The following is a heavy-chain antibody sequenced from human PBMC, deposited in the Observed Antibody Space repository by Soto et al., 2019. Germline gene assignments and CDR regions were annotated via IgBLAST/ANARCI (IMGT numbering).Heavy chain of an antibody. CDR1: GYTFTSYG. V-gene: IGHV1-18*04. Sequence: APVKASCTASGYTFTSYGISWARQAPGHGLEWMGWLSAYNGNTNYAQKLQGRVTMTTDTSTSTAYMELRSLRSDDTARYYCARDHSIAAAGTSVWTGMDVRARG. CDR3: ARDHSIAAAGTSVWTGMDV. D-gene: IGHD6-13*01. CDR2: LSAYNGNT. J-gene: IGHJ6*02.